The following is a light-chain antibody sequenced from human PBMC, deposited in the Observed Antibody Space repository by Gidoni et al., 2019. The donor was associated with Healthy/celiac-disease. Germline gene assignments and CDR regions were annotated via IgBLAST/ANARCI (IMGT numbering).Light chain of an antibody. CDR1: QSVSSSY. Sequence: EIVLTQSPGTLSLSPGERASQSVSSSYLAWYQQKPGQAPRLLIYGASSRATGIPDRFSGSGSGTDFTLTISRLEPEDFAVYYCQQGGTFXQXTKVEIK. CDR2: GAS. CDR3: QQGGT. J-gene: IGKJ1*01. V-gene: IGKV3-20*01.